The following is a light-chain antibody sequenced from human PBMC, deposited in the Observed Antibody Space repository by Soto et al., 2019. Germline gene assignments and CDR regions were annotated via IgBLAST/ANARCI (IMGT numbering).Light chain of an antibody. V-gene: IGLV7-46*01. CDR1: TGAVTNGHY. CDR3: LLSYNGPYV. CDR2: DTT. Sequence: AVVTQEPSLTVSPGGTVTLTCGSSTGAVTNGHYPYWFQQKPGQAPRTLIYDTTNRHSWTPARFSGSLLGGKAALTLSGAQPEEEAEYYCLLSYNGPYVFGTGTKVTVL. J-gene: IGLJ1*01.